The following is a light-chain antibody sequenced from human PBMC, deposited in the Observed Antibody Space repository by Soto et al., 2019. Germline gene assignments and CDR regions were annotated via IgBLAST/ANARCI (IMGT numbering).Light chain of an antibody. CDR2: LNSDGSH. CDR3: QTWGTGIHV. Sequence: QPVLTQSPSASASLGASVKLTYTLSSRHSSYAIAWHQQQPEKGPRYLMKLNSDGSHSKGDGIPDRFSGSSSGAERYLTISSIQSEDEADYYCQTWGTGIHVFGTGTKLTVL. V-gene: IGLV4-69*01. CDR1: SRHSSYA. J-gene: IGLJ1*01.